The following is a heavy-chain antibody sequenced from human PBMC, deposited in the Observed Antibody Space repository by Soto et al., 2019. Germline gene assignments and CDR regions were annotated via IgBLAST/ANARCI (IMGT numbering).Heavy chain of an antibody. Sequence: GGSLRLSCAASGFTFGNAWMSWVRQAPGKGLEWVGRIKSKTDGGTTDYAAPVKGRFTISRDDSKNTLYLQMNSLKTEDTAVYYCTTGLELGSITIFGVVIQVSENFDYWGQGTLVTVSS. CDR3: TTGLELGSITIFGVVIQVSENFDY. D-gene: IGHD3-3*01. CDR1: GFTFGNAW. CDR2: IKSKTDGGTT. J-gene: IGHJ4*02. V-gene: IGHV3-15*01.